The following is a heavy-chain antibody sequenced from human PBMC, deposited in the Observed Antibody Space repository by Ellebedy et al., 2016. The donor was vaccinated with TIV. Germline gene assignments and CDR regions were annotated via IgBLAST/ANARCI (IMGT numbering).Heavy chain of an antibody. J-gene: IGHJ4*02. Sequence: GGSLRLXCAASGFTFSSYWMQWVRQAPGKGLVWVSRIKSDGSSITYADSVKGRFTISRDKAKNSLYLQMNSLRVEDTAFYYCVKDTSPGGADFWGQGILVTVSS. D-gene: IGHD3-10*01. CDR1: GFTFSSYW. CDR3: VKDTSPGGADF. V-gene: IGHV3-74*01. CDR2: IKSDGSSI.